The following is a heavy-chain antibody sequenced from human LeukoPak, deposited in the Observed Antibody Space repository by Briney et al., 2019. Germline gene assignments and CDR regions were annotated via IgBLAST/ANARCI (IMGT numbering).Heavy chain of an antibody. J-gene: IGHJ5*02. CDR1: GYTFTGYY. Sequence: ASVKVSCKASGYTFTGYYMHWVRQAPGQGLEWMGCVNPNSGDTNYAQKFQGSVTMTRDTSISTVYMELSRLRSDDTAVYYCARASGSYWWFDAWGQGTLVTVSS. V-gene: IGHV1-2*02. CDR2: VNPNSGDT. D-gene: IGHD1-26*01. CDR3: ARASGSYWWFDA.